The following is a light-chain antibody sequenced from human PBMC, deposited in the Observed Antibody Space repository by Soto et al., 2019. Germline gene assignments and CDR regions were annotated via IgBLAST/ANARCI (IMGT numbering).Light chain of an antibody. CDR1: SGHNSYA. CDR3: QTWSTDIRV. Sequence: QTVLTQPPSASASLGASVKLTCTLSSGHNSYAIAWHQQQPEKGPRYLMKLNSDGSQSTGDGIPDRFSGSSSGAERYLTISSLHSEDEADYYCQTWSTDIRVFGGGTKLTVL. V-gene: IGLV4-69*01. CDR2: LNSDGSQ. J-gene: IGLJ3*02.